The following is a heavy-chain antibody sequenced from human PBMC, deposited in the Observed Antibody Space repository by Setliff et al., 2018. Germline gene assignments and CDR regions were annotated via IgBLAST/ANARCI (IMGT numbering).Heavy chain of an antibody. V-gene: IGHV1-24*01. Sequence: ASVKVSCKVSGSTVTESSMHWVRQAPGKGLEWMGGFDPEDGERIYAQHFQGRLTMTEDTSTDTAYMDLSSLMSEDTAVYYCATTLEGCGDDCWTIKHWGQGTLVTVSS. D-gene: IGHD2-21*02. J-gene: IGHJ1*01. CDR2: FDPEDGER. CDR1: GSTVTESS. CDR3: ATTLEGCGDDCWTIKH.